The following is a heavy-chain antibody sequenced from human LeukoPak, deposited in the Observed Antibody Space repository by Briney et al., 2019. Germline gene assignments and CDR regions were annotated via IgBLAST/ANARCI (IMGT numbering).Heavy chain of an antibody. V-gene: IGHV4-31*11. CDR3: ASLMIAAAY. J-gene: IGHJ4*02. CDR1: GGAVNSGGYY. CDR2: IYYSGST. Sequence: SETLSLTCAVSGGAVNSGGYYWSWIRQHPGKGLEWIGYIYYSGSTYYNPSLKSRVTISVDTSKNQFSLKLSSVTAADTAVYYCASLMIAAAYWGQGTLVTVSS. D-gene: IGHD6-13*01.